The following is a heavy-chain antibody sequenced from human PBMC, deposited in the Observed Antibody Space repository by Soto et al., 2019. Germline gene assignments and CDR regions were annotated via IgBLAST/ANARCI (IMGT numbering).Heavy chain of an antibody. D-gene: IGHD3-22*01. CDR3: ARACFYQGSGSRGYSFDAFDF. CDR1: GYTFTSSG. V-gene: IGHV1-18*01. Sequence: QVQLVQSGAEVKKPGASVKVSCKASGYTFTSSGMSWVRQAPGQGLEWMGWISAHTGSSEYAQRFQGRCTMTTDRSTSTAYMQLSSLRSDDTAVYYCARACFYQGSGSRGYSFDAFDFWGPGTLVTVSS. CDR2: ISAHTGSS. J-gene: IGHJ3*01.